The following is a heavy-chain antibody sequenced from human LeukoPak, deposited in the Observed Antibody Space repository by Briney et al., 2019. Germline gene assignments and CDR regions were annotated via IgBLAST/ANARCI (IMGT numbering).Heavy chain of an antibody. CDR1: GFTFSLYA. CDR3: ARDTYEPGLIDF. Sequence: GGSLRLSCAASGFTFSLYAMNWVRQAPGKGLEWVSYINSGSSDKHYTESVRGRFTISRGNAKKTLYLQMNSLRAEDTAVYFCARDTYEPGLIDFWGQGTLVSVSS. D-gene: IGHD3-3*01. V-gene: IGHV3-21*05. CDR2: INSGSSDK. J-gene: IGHJ4*02.